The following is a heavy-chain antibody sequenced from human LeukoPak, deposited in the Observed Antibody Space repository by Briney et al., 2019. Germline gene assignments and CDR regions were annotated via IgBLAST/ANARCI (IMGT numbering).Heavy chain of an antibody. Sequence: ASVKVSCKASGYTFTSYGIIWVRQAPGQGLEWMGGIRTYDDNANYAERLQGRVTMTTDTSTSTVYMELSSLRSEDTAVYYCARESARELLRRNAFDIWGQGTMVTVSS. V-gene: IGHV1-18*01. CDR1: GYTFTSYG. CDR2: IRTYDDNA. CDR3: ARESARELLRRNAFDI. D-gene: IGHD1-26*01. J-gene: IGHJ3*02.